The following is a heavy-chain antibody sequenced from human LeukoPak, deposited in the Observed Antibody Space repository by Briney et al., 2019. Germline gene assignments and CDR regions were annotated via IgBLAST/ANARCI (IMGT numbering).Heavy chain of an antibody. Sequence: SETLSLTCTVSGGSISTYYWTWIRQPAGKGLEWIGRIYSSGSTNYNPSLKSRLTMTVDTSKNQFSLKLSSVTAADTAVYYCASSSSGWYGHYFDYWGQGTLVTVSS. CDR3: ASSSSGWYGHYFDY. J-gene: IGHJ4*02. D-gene: IGHD6-19*01. V-gene: IGHV4-4*07. CDR2: IYSSGST. CDR1: GGSISTYY.